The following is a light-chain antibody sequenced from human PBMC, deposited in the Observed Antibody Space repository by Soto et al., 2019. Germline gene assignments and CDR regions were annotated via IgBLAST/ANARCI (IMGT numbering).Light chain of an antibody. J-gene: IGKJ4*01. Sequence: DIQMTQSPSTLSASVGDRVTITCRASQSISSWLAWYQQKPGKAPKILISDASNLESGVPSRFSGSGSGTEFTLTISSLQPDDSATYYCQQYNSWQLSFGGGTKVDIK. V-gene: IGKV1-5*01. CDR2: DAS. CDR3: QQYNSWQLS. CDR1: QSISSW.